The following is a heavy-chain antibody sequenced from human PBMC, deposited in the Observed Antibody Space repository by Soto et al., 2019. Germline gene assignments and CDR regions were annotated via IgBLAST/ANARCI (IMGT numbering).Heavy chain of an antibody. Sequence: PSETLSLTCTVSGGSISSYYWSWIRQPPGKGLEWFGYIYYSGSTIYNPSLKSRVTLSVDTSKNQFSLKLSSLTAADTAVYYCARGYEFFDYWGQGTLVTVSS. CDR2: IYYSGST. CDR3: ARGYEFFDY. V-gene: IGHV4-59*08. CDR1: GGSISSYY. J-gene: IGHJ4*02. D-gene: IGHD1-1*01.